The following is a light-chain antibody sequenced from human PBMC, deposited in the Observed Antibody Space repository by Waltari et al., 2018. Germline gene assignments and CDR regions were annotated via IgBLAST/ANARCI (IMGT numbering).Light chain of an antibody. J-gene: IGLJ1*01. CDR1: NLGTQY. CDR3: QAWDSSTGV. V-gene: IGLV3-1*01. Sequence: SYELTQPPSVSVSPGQTASIPCSGDNLGTQYTFWYQQKSGQSPVLVMSLDSKRPSGIPERFSGSNSGNTATLTIRGTQAIDEADYYCQAWDSSTGVFGPGTKVTVL. CDR2: LDS.